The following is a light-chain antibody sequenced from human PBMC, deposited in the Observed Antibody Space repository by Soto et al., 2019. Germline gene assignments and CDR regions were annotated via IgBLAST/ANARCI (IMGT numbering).Light chain of an antibody. CDR1: RSVLFTSNDKSF. CDR2: WAS. J-gene: IGKJ1*01. Sequence: DIVMTQSPDSLAVSLGERATINCRSSRSVLFTSNDKSFVAWYQQKPGQSPKLLINWASTRGPVVPDRFSGSGSGKEFTLIINGQQDEDVATYYCQQFFYFPTFGQGTKV. CDR3: QQFFYFPT. V-gene: IGKV4-1*01.